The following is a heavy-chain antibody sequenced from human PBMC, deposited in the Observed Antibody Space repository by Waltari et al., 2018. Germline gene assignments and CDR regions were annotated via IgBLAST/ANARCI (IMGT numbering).Heavy chain of an antibody. Sequence: QLQLQESGPGLVKPSETLSLTCSVPGGSISSTRYYWGWIRQPPGQGLGWIGSIYYSGNTYYNPSLKSRVTISVDTSKNQFSLKLSSVTAADTAVYYCVGGRDFGVVSLWGQGTLVTVSS. D-gene: IGHD3-3*01. CDR1: GGSISSTRYY. J-gene: IGHJ4*02. CDR2: IYYSGNT. V-gene: IGHV4-39*07. CDR3: VGGRDFGVVSL.